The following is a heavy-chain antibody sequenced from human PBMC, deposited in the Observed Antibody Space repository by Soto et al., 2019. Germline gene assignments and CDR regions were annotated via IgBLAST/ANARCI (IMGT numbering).Heavy chain of an antibody. D-gene: IGHD2-21*02. V-gene: IGHV3-33*01. CDR2: IWYDGSNK. Sequence: GGSLRLSCAASGFTFSSYGMHWVRQAPGKGLEWVAVIWYDGSNKYYADSVKGRFTISRDNSKNTLYLQMNSLRAEDTAVYYCARDWGPYCGGACRFDYWGQGTLVTVSS. J-gene: IGHJ4*02. CDR3: ARDWGPYCGGACRFDY. CDR1: GFTFSSYG.